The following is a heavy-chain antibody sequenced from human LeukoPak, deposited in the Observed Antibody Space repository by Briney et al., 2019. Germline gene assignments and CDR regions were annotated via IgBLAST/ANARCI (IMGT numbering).Heavy chain of an antibody. Sequence: SKTLSLTCTVSGGSISSSSYYWGWIRQPPGKGLEWIGSIYYSGSTYYNPSLKSRVTISVDTSKNQFSLKLSSVTAADTAVYYCASGDSSGYEDYFDYWGQGTLVTVSS. CDR1: GGSISSSSYY. V-gene: IGHV4-39*07. D-gene: IGHD3-22*01. J-gene: IGHJ4*02. CDR2: IYYSGST. CDR3: ASGDSSGYEDYFDY.